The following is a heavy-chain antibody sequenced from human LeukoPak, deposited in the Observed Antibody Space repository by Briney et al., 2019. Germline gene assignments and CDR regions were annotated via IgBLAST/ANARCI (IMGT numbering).Heavy chain of an antibody. CDR1: GFTFSSYS. D-gene: IGHD3-10*02. J-gene: IGHJ6*04. Sequence: GGSLRLSCAASGFTFSSYSMNCVRQAPGKGLEWVSSISSSSSYIYYADSVKVRFTISRDNAKNSLYLQMNSLRAEDTAVYYCAELGITMIGGVWGKGTTVTISS. CDR3: AELGITMIGGV. V-gene: IGHV3-21*01. CDR2: ISSSSSYI.